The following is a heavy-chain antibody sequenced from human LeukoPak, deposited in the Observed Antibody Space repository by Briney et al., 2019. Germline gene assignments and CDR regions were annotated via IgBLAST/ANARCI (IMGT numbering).Heavy chain of an antibody. J-gene: IGHJ6*03. CDR2: ITGSGGNT. D-gene: IGHD1-14*01. V-gene: IGHV3-23*01. Sequence: LPGGSLRLSCAASGFTFNNYAMTSVRQAPGQGLEWVSIITGSGGNTYYADSVKGRFIIYRDNPKNTLYLQMNSLRVEDTAIYYCAKDRGMQFPYYQNVWGKGTRVTVSS. CDR1: GFTFNNYA. CDR3: AKDRGMQFPYYQNV.